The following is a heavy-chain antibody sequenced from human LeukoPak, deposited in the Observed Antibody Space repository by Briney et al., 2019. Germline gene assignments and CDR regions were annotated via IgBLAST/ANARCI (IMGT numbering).Heavy chain of an antibody. CDR1: GGSFIGYY. CDR3: ARARVQHDAFDI. J-gene: IGHJ3*02. Sequence: SETLSLTCAVYGGSFIGYYWSWIRQPPGKALEWIGEINHSGSTNYNPSLKSRVTISVDTSKNQFSLKLSSVTAADTAVYYCARARVQHDAFDIWGQGTMVTVSS. D-gene: IGHD6-13*01. V-gene: IGHV4-34*01. CDR2: INHSGST.